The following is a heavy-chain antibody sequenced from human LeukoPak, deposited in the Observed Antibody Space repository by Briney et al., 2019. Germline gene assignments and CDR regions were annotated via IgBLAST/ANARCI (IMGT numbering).Heavy chain of an antibody. D-gene: IGHD3-10*01. V-gene: IGHV4-30-4*08. CDR2: IYYSGST. CDR3: ASSSMVRGVIGYFQH. CDR1: GGSISSGDYY. Sequence: SATLSLTCTVSGGSISSGDYYWSWIRQPPGKGLEWIGYIYYSGSTYYNPSLKSRVTISVDTSKNQFSLKLSSVTAADTAVYYCASSSMVRGVIGYFQHWGQGTLVTVSS. J-gene: IGHJ1*01.